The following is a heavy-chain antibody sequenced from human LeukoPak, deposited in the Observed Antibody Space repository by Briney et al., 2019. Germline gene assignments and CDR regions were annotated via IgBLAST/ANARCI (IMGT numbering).Heavy chain of an antibody. D-gene: IGHD4-17*01. CDR2: ISTYNGDT. Sequence: ASVKVSCKASGYTFTSYGISWVRQAPGQGPEWMGWISTYNGDTKYAQKLQGRVTMTRDTSTSTAYMELRSLRSDDTAVYYCAREAARDYGDYVDYWGQGTLVTVSS. V-gene: IGHV1-18*01. J-gene: IGHJ4*02. CDR1: GYTFTSYG. CDR3: AREAARDYGDYVDY.